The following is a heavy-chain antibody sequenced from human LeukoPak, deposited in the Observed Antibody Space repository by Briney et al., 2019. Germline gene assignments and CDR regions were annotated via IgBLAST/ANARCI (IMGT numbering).Heavy chain of an antibody. Sequence: PSETLSLTCTVSGGSISNYYWSWIRQPPGKGLEWIGYIYYSGSTNYNPSLKSRVTISVDTSKNQFSLKLSSVTAADTAVYYCARAGYSGYDYDYWGQGTLVTVSS. CDR3: ARAGYSGYDYDY. V-gene: IGHV4-59*01. D-gene: IGHD5-12*01. CDR1: GGSISNYY. J-gene: IGHJ4*02. CDR2: IYYSGST.